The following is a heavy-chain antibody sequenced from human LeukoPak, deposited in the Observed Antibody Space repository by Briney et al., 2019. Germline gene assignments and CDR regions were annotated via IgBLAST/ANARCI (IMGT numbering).Heavy chain of an antibody. CDR1: GFTFDDYS. J-gene: IGHJ6*03. Sequence: PGGSLRLSCAVSGFTFDDYSMHWVRQAPGKGLEWVSGISWNGDATAYAESVKGRFTISRDNAKNSLYLQMDNLRAEDTALYYCGREKLYSSDWSYMDVWGKGTTVTVSS. D-gene: IGHD6-25*01. V-gene: IGHV3-9*01. CDR3: GREKLYSSDWSYMDV. CDR2: ISWNGDAT.